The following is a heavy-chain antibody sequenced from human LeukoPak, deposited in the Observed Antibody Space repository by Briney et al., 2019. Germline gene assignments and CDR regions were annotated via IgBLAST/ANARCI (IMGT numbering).Heavy chain of an antibody. J-gene: IGHJ4*02. CDR3: TRDQPSSGWGFDS. V-gene: IGHV3-21*06. CDR1: GFTFSAYS. Sequence: GGSLRLSCATSGFTFSAYSMKWVRHAPGKGLEWVANINGRGFSIHYADSIKGRFTISRDNTKDLLYLQMTSLRADDTALYYCTRDQPSSGWGFDSWGRGTLVIVSS. CDR2: INGRGFSI. D-gene: IGHD6-19*01.